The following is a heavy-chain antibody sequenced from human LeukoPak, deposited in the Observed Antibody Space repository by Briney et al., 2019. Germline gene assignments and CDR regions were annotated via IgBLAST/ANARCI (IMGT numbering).Heavy chain of an antibody. CDR2: IYPGDSDA. V-gene: IGHV5-51*01. D-gene: IGHD2-15*01. CDR1: GYSFTNYS. CDR3: AMLTHCSGGSCYYARGVFDI. J-gene: IGHJ3*02. Sequence: GESLKISCKGPGYSFTNYSIGWVRQMPGKGLEWMGIIYPGDSDARYSPSLEGPVTISDETSIHTAYLPRSSLSGSDTAMYCCAMLTHCSGGSCYYARGVFDIWGQGTMVTVSS.